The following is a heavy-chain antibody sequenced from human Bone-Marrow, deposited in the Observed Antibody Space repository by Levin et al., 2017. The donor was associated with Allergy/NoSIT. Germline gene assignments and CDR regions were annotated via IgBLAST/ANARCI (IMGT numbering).Heavy chain of an antibody. V-gene: IGHV1-2*02. CDR1: GYPFTEYY. CDR3: ARRLGSAGDYFYGMDF. Sequence: PGESLKISCKTSGYPFTEYYIHWVRQAPGQGLEWMGWISPNSGGTKFAPTLQGRVTMTSDTSTATVFMELGRLRSDDTAVYFCARRLGSAGDYFYGMDFWGLGTTVTVSS. CDR2: ISPNSGGT. J-gene: IGHJ6*02. D-gene: IGHD6-13*01.